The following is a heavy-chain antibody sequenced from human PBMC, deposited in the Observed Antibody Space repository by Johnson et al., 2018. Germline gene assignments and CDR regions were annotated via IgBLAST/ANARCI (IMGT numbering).Heavy chain of an antibody. Sequence: VQLVESGGGLVQPGRSLRLSCAASGFTFDDYAMHWVRQAPGKGLEWVSSISSSSSYIYYADSVKGRFPISRDNAKNSLYLQMNSLRAEDTAVYYCARYCSGGSCYSNYYYGMDVWGKGTTVTVSS. D-gene: IGHD2-15*01. V-gene: IGHV3-21*01. CDR3: ARYCSGGSCYSNYYYGMDV. CDR1: GFTFDDYA. J-gene: IGHJ6*04. CDR2: ISSSSSYI.